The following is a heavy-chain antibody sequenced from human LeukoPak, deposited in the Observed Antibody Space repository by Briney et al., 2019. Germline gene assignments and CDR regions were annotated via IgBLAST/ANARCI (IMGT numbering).Heavy chain of an antibody. CDR1: GGSFSGYY. D-gene: IGHD3-16*01. CDR2: INHSGST. CDR3: ARDDFVWGTYHKRGSDAFDI. J-gene: IGHJ3*02. V-gene: IGHV4-34*01. Sequence: SETLSLTCAVYGGSFSGYYWSWIRQPPGKGLEWIGVINHSGSTNYNPSLKSRVTISVDTSKNQFSLKLSSVTAADTAVYYCARDDFVWGTYHKRGSDAFDIWGQGTVVTVSS.